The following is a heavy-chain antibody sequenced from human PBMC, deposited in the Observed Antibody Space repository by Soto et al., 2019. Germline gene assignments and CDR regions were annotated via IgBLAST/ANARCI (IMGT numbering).Heavy chain of an antibody. Sequence: SETLSLTCTVSGGSISSGGYYWSWIRQHPGKGLEWIGYIYYSGSTYYNPSLKSRVTMSVDTSKNQFSLKLSSVTAADTAVYYCARGRYDFWRGNWFDPGGQGTLVTVSS. CDR1: GGSISSGGYY. CDR2: IYYSGST. D-gene: IGHD3-3*01. J-gene: IGHJ5*02. V-gene: IGHV4-31*03. CDR3: ARGRYDFWRGNWFDP.